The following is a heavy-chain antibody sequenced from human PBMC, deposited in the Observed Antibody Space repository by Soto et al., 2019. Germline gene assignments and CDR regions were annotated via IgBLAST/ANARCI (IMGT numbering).Heavy chain of an antibody. J-gene: IGHJ4*02. CDR3: VRDSPNYDFWSGYYYALSV. CDR2: IYYSGST. CDR1: GGSISSGGYY. V-gene: IGHV4-31*03. D-gene: IGHD3-3*01. Sequence: SETLSLTCTVSGGSISSGGYYWSWIRQHPGKGLEWIGYIYYSGSTYYNPSLKSRVTISVDTSKNQFSLKLSSVTAADTAVYYCVRDSPNYDFWSGYYYALSVWGQGTLVTVSS.